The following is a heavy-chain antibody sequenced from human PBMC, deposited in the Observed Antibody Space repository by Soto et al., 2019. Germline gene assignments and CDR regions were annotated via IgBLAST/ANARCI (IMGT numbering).Heavy chain of an antibody. J-gene: IGHJ4*02. V-gene: IGHV3-23*01. D-gene: IGHD1-20*01. CDR1: GFTFSSYA. CDR3: ASLNFADIFDY. Sequence: PGGSLRLSCAASGFTFSSYAMSWFRQAPGKGLEWVSYISGRGSSTYYADSVKGRFTISSDNPKTTLYLQVNSLRAEATAVYYCASLNFADIFDYWGQGTPVTVSS. CDR2: ISGRGSST.